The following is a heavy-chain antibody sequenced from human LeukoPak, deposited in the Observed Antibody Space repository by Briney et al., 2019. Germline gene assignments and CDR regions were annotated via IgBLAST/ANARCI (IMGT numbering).Heavy chain of an antibody. CDR2: ISANDGNT. D-gene: IGHD3-10*01. CDR3: ARESLVTREDY. V-gene: IGHV1-18*01. Sequence: ASVKVSCKASGYTFTSYGISWVRQAPGQGLEWMGWISANDGNTDYPQKLQGRVTMTTDTSTSTAYMELRSLRSDDTAVHYCARESLVTREDYWGQGTLVTVSS. J-gene: IGHJ4*02. CDR1: GYTFTSYG.